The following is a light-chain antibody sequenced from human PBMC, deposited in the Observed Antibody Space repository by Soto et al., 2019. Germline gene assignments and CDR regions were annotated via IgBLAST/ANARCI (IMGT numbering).Light chain of an antibody. V-gene: IGLV2-14*01. CDR2: EVN. Sequence: QSALTQPASVSGSPGQSITISCTGTSSDIGGYNFVSWYQHHPGKAPKLMIYEVNNRPSGVSSRFSGSKSGNTASLTISGLQTEDEADYYCSSFTTSSTLVVFGGATKVTVL. CDR3: SSFTTSSTLVV. CDR1: SSDIGGYNF. J-gene: IGLJ2*01.